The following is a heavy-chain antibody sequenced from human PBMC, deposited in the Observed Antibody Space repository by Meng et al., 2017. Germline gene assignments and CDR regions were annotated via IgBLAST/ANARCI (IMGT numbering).Heavy chain of an antibody. CDR3: ARDHGFLNWFDP. CDR1: GFTFRDYY. D-gene: IGHD2/OR15-2a*01. J-gene: IGHJ5*02. CDR2: ISTTGSSI. Sequence: VRRVEAGGGLVKAGGSRRLSCAASGFTFRDYYMTWIRQAPGKGLEWVSSISTTGSSIYYADSVKGRFSISRDNAENSLYLQINSLRVEDTAVYYCARDHGFLNWFDPWGQGTLVTVSS. V-gene: IGHV3-11*04.